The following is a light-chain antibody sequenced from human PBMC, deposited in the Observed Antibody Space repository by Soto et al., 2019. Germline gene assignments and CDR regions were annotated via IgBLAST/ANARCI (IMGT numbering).Light chain of an antibody. CDR3: AAWDDSLNGPV. Sequence: QSVLTQPPSASGTPGQRVTISCSGSSPNIGSNTVNWYQHLPGTAPKLLIDTNYHRPSGVPDRFSGSKSGTSASLAISGLQSGDEADYYCAAWDDSLNGPVFGGGTKVTVL. J-gene: IGLJ3*02. CDR1: SPNIGSNT. CDR2: TNY. V-gene: IGLV1-44*01.